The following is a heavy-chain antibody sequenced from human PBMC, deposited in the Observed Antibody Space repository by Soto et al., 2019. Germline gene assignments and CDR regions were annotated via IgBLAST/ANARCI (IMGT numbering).Heavy chain of an antibody. Sequence: PGGSLRLSCAASGFTFSSYGMHWVRQAPGKGLEWVAVISYDGSNKYYADSVKGRFTISRDNSKNTLYLQMNSLRAEDTAVYYCAKDGGDLSFDYWGQGTLVTVSS. CDR1: GFTFSSYG. CDR2: ISYDGSNK. V-gene: IGHV3-30*18. D-gene: IGHD2-21*01. J-gene: IGHJ4*02. CDR3: AKDGGDLSFDY.